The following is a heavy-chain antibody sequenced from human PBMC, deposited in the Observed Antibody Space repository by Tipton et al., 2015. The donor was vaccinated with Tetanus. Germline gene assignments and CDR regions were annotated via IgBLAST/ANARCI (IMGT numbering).Heavy chain of an antibody. D-gene: IGHD4-17*01. J-gene: IGHJ4*02. CDR1: GGSISSGDYY. V-gene: IGHV4-30-4*01. CDR3: ARGEAYGDYPAMYFFDN. Sequence: TLSLTCTVSGGSISSGDYYWSWIRRPPGKGPEWIGYVYSTATTYYNPSLKSRVTISVDTSKNQFSPKLTSVTAADTAVYYCARGEAYGDYPAMYFFDNWGQGTLLTVSS. CDR2: VYSTATT.